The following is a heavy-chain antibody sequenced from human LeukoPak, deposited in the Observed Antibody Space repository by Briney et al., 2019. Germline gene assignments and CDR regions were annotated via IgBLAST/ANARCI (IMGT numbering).Heavy chain of an antibody. V-gene: IGHV1-46*01. D-gene: IGHD2-21*02. Sequence: ASVKVSCKASGYTFTSYYMHWVRQAPGQGLEWMGIINPSGGSTSYAQKFQGRVTMTRDTSTSTVYRELSSLRSEDTAVYYCARVGGLYCGGDCYRFDYWGQGTLVTVSS. CDR1: GYTFTSYY. J-gene: IGHJ4*02. CDR2: INPSGGST. CDR3: ARVGGLYCGGDCYRFDY.